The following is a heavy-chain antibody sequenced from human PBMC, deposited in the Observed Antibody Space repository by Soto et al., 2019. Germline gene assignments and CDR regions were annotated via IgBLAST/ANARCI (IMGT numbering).Heavy chain of an antibody. Sequence: QLELQESGPGLATPSQTLSLTCTVSGDSTSSGTFYWNWVRQHPGKGREWLGHIYNRGTTDYTPYVKSRITIPLGTSTRLGTLPLSTVTAADTAVYFCARSGSVWFWELLAPSIGSGMDVWGHGTTFIVSS. CDR3: ARSGSVWFWELLAPSIGSGMDV. D-gene: IGHD3-10*01. CDR2: IYNRGTT. J-gene: IGHJ6*02. CDR1: GDSTSSGTFY. V-gene: IGHV4-31*03.